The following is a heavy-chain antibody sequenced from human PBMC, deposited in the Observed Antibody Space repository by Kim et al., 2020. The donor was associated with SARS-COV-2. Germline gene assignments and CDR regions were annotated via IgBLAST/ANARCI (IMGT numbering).Heavy chain of an antibody. J-gene: IGHJ6*02. CDR2: MSGSGGST. Sequence: GGSLRLSCAASGFTFSSYAMSWVRQAPGKGLEWVSAMSGSGGSTYYADSVKGRFTISRDNSKNTLYLQMNSLRAEDTAVYYCAKDPLSSSWYVYYYYYGMDVWGQGTTVTVSS. CDR1: GFTFSSYA. D-gene: IGHD6-13*01. CDR3: AKDPLSSSWYVYYYYYGMDV. V-gene: IGHV3-23*01.